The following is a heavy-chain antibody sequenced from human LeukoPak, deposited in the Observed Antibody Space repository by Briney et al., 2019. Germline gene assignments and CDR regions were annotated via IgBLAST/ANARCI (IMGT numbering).Heavy chain of an antibody. CDR2: ITSSSRYT. Sequence: GGSLRLSCAASGFVFRDYNMNWVRQAPGRGLEWVSSITSSSRYTFYADSVKGRFTISRDNTKNSLYLQMDSLTAEDTAVYFCARDADFYDNRGHQITQYYYGHWGQGTLVNVSS. CDR3: ARDADFYDNRGHQITQYYYGH. D-gene: IGHD3-10*01. J-gene: IGHJ4*02. V-gene: IGHV3-21*06. CDR1: GFVFRDYN.